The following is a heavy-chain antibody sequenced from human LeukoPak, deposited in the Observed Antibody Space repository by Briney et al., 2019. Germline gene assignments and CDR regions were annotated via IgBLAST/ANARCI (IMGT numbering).Heavy chain of an antibody. CDR1: GGSINSYY. V-gene: IGHV4-59*01. D-gene: IGHD2/OR15-2a*01. CDR3: ARWYCSSTTCYHMDV. Sequence: TLSLTCTVSGGSINSYYWSWIRQPPGKGLEYIGHIYYSGNTDYNPSLKSRVTISVDTSKNQFSLNLSSVTAADTAVYYCARWYCSSTTCYHMDVWGKGTTVTVSS. CDR2: IYYSGNT. J-gene: IGHJ6*03.